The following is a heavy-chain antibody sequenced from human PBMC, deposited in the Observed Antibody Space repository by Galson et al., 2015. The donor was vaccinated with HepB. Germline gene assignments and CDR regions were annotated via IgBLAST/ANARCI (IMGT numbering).Heavy chain of an antibody. Sequence: SLRLSCAASGFTFSSYSMNWVRQAPGKGLEWVSYISSSSTIYYADSVKGRFTISRDNAKNSLYLQMNSLRAEDTAVYYCARGRHSPSTTVTTVFGLFYYYYMDVWGKGTTVTVSS. CDR1: GFTFSSYS. CDR3: ARGRHSPSTTVTTVFGLFYYYYMDV. J-gene: IGHJ6*03. CDR2: ISSSSTI. D-gene: IGHD4-11*01. V-gene: IGHV3-48*01.